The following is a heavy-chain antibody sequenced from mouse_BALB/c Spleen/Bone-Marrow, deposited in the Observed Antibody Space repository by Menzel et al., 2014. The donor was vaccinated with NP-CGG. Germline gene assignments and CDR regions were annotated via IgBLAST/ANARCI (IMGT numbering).Heavy chain of an antibody. CDR3: TRQRNWDHYAMDY. Sequence: EVQLVESGGDLVKPGGSLKLSCAASGFTFSTYGMSWVRQTPDKRLEWVATISSGGGYTYYPDSVKGRFTISRDNANNTLYLQMSSLKSEDTAMYYCTRQRNWDHYAMDYWGQGTSVTVS. CDR2: ISSGGGYT. V-gene: IGHV5-6*01. CDR1: GFTFSTYG. J-gene: IGHJ4*01. D-gene: IGHD4-1*01.